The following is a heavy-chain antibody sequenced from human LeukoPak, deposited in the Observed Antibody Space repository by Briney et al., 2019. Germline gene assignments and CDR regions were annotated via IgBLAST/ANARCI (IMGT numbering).Heavy chain of an antibody. Sequence: GGSLRLSCAASGFTFDDYAMHWVRQAPGKGLEWVSGISWNSGSIGYADSVKGRFTISRGNAKNSLYLQMNSLRAEDTALYYCAKDHGVVVTSYYFDYWGQGTLVTVSS. CDR1: GFTFDDYA. J-gene: IGHJ4*02. CDR3: AKDHGVVVTSYYFDY. V-gene: IGHV3-9*01. D-gene: IGHD2-21*01. CDR2: ISWNSGSI.